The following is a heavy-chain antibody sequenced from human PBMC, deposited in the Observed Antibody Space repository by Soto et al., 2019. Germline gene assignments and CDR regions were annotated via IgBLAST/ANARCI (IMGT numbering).Heavy chain of an antibody. CDR2: IIPIFCTA. CDR3: AGEGLGLLSTLISWCDP. CDR1: GGTFSSYA. Sequence: SEKVSCKASGGTFSSYAISWVRQAPAQGLEWMGGIIPIFCTANYAQKFQGRVTITADQSTSTAYMELSSLRSEDTARYYFAGEGLGLLSTLISWCDPWGQGTRVT. V-gene: IGHV1-69*13. D-gene: IGHD1-7*01. J-gene: IGHJ5*02.